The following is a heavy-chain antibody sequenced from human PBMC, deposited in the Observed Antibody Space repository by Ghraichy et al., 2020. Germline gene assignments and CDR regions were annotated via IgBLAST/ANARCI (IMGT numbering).Heavy chain of an antibody. CDR2: INHSGST. J-gene: IGHJ6*02. Sequence: SETLSLTCAVYGGSFSGYYWSWIRQPPGKGLEWIGEINHSGSTNYNPSLKSRVTISVDTSKNQFSLKLSSVTAADTAVYYCARARKAPPYYYDSSGYYYYGMDVWGQGTTVTVSS. V-gene: IGHV4-34*01. CDR1: GGSFSGYY. CDR3: ARARKAPPYYYDSSGYYYYGMDV. D-gene: IGHD3-22*01.